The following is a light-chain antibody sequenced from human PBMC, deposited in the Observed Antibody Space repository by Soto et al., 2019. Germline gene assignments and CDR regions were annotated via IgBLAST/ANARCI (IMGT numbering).Light chain of an antibody. V-gene: IGKV3-11*01. J-gene: IGKJ3*01. Sequence: EIVLTQSPATLSLSPGERATFSCRASQSVSSYLAWYQQKPGQAPRLLIYDASNRATGIPARFSGSGSGTDFTLTISSLEPEDFAVFYCQPRSNFFGPGTKGDIK. CDR1: QSVSSY. CDR2: DAS. CDR3: QPRSNF.